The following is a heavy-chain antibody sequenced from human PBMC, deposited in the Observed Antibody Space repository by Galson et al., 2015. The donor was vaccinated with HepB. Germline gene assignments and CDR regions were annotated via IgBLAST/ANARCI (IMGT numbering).Heavy chain of an antibody. J-gene: IGHJ4*02. Sequence: SVKVSCKVSGDTLTELAMHWVRQAPGKGLEWMGGFDPDYGETIYAQKFQGRVTITEDTSTDTAYMELSSLRSEDTAVYYCATLAASCEGPWWDYWGQGTLVTVSS. CDR3: ATLAASCEGPWWDY. CDR1: GDTLTELA. CDR2: FDPDYGET. V-gene: IGHV1-24*01. D-gene: IGHD2-2*01.